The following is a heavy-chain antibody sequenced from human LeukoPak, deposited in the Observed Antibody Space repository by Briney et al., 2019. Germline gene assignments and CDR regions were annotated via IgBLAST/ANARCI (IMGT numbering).Heavy chain of an antibody. D-gene: IGHD1-1*01. CDR3: AKMEFDYGMDV. CDR1: GFTFSDYY. Sequence: GGSLRLSCAASGFTFSDYYMTWIRQASGKGLEWVSAISGSGGSTYYADSVKGRFTISRDNSKNTLYLQMNSLRAEDTAVYYCAKMEFDYGMDVWGQGTTVTVSS. CDR2: ISGSGGST. J-gene: IGHJ6*02. V-gene: IGHV3-23*01.